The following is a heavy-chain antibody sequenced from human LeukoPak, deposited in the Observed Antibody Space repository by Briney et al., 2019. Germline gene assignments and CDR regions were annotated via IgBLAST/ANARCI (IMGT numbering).Heavy chain of an antibody. V-gene: IGHV1-69*05. CDR3: ARQSVGATISFDY. J-gene: IGHJ4*02. D-gene: IGHD1-26*01. Sequence: SVKVSCKASGGTFSSYAISWVRQAPGQGLEWMGGITPIFGTANYAQKFQGRVTITTDESTSTAYMELSSLRSEDTAVYYCARQSVGATISFDYWGQGTLVTVSS. CDR2: ITPIFGTA. CDR1: GGTFSSYA.